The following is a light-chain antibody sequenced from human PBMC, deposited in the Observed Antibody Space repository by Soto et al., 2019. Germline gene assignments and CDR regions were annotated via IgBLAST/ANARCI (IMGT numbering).Light chain of an antibody. J-gene: IGKJ4*01. V-gene: IGKV3-20*01. CDR3: QQYGGSPRVT. CDR1: QSVSSNY. Sequence: EIVLSQSPGTLSLSPGERVTLSCRASQSVSSNYLAWYQQKPGQAPRLLIYSASSRATGIPDRFSGSGSGTDFTLTINRLEPEDFAGYYCQQYGGSPRVTFGGGTKVEIK. CDR2: SAS.